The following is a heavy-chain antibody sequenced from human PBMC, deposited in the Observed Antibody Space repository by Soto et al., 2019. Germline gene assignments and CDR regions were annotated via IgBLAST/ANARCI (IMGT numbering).Heavy chain of an antibody. CDR2: IYPGDSDT. J-gene: IGHJ4*02. Sequence: ESLKISCQGSGYIFSTYWITWVRQTSGKGLEYMGIIYPGDSDTKYNPSFQGQVTMSVDKSINTAYLQWSSLKASDTAIYYCLRQQPLDSSVWYNWGQGTLV. V-gene: IGHV5-51*01. CDR1: GYIFSTYW. CDR3: LRQQPLDSSVWYN. D-gene: IGHD6-19*01.